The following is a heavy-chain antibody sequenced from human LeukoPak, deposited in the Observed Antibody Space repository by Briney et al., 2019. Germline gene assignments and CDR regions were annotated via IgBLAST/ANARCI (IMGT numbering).Heavy chain of an antibody. CDR1: GYTISNYG. Sequence: ASVKVSCKASGYTISNYGITWVRQAPGQGLEWMGLITAYNGNTNYAQKVQGRVSMTTDTSTSTAYMELRSLRSDGTAMYYCARVNGYCSSTSCFWGRYTLDIWGQGTTVTVSS. V-gene: IGHV1-18*01. J-gene: IGHJ6*02. CDR3: ARVNGYCSSTSCFWGRYTLDI. D-gene: IGHD2-2*01. CDR2: ITAYNGNT.